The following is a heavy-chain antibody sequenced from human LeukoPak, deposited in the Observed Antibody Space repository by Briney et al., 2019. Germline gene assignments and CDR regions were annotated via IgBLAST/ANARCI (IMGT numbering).Heavy chain of an antibody. D-gene: IGHD5-24*01. CDR1: GGSISSYY. V-gene: IGHV4-59*01. J-gene: IGHJ4*02. CDR2: IYSSGST. CDR3: ARGARAGYNLEPFDY. Sequence: TSETLSLTCTVSGGSISSYYWSWIRQPPGKGLEWIGYIYSSGSTNYNPSLKSRVTISVDTSKNQFFLKLSSVTATDTAVYYCARGARAGYNLEPFDYWGQGTLVTVSS.